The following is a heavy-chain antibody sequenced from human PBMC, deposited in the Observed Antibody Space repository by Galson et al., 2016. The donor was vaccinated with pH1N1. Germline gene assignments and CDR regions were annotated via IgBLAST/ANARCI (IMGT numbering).Heavy chain of an antibody. CDR2: IWYDGSNK. D-gene: IGHD3-10*01. V-gene: IGHV3-33*01. Sequence: SLRLSCAASGFTFSSYGMHWVRQAPGKGLEWVAVIWYDGSNKYYADSVKGRFTISRDNSKNTLYLQMNSLRAEDTAVYYCARASGGVTGSGRGGMDVWGQGTTVTVSS. J-gene: IGHJ6*02. CDR1: GFTFSSYG. CDR3: ARASGGVTGSGRGGMDV.